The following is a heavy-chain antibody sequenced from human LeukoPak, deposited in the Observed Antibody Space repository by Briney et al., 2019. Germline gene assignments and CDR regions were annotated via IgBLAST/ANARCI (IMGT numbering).Heavy chain of an antibody. D-gene: IGHD2-15*01. V-gene: IGHV3-33*01. J-gene: IGHJ5*02. CDR3: ARGLPSGGYWLDT. CDR2: VWADGSNT. Sequence: GGSLRLSCTASGLTFNIYPMHWVRQAPGKGLEWVGVVWADGSNTYYGDSVKGRFIISRDNSENTLYLQMNSLRIDDTAVYYCARGLPSGGYWLDTWGQGTLVTVSS. CDR1: GLTFNIYP.